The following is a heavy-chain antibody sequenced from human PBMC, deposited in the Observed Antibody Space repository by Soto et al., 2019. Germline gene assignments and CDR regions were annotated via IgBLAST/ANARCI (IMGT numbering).Heavy chain of an antibody. CDR3: ARDRWEYGLAFDV. D-gene: IGHD1-26*01. Sequence: SQTLSLTCAISGDSVSSNSAAWSWIRESPSRGLEWLGRTYYRSKWRNDYAVSVKGRITINPDTSKNQFSLQLNSVTPEDTAVYYCARDRWEYGLAFDVWGQGTMVTVSS. J-gene: IGHJ3*01. V-gene: IGHV6-1*01. CDR2: TYYRSKWRN. CDR1: GDSVSSNSAA.